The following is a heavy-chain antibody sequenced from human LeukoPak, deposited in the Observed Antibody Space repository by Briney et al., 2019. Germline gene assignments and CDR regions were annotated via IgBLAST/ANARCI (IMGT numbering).Heavy chain of an antibody. Sequence: GGSLRLSCAASGFTFSNNAMTWARQAPGEGLEWVSTITGSDDSTYYADSVKGRFTISRDYSKNTVFLQLNTLRAEDTAMYYCAKGPQLYSGYHPDYWGQGTLVTVSS. V-gene: IGHV3-23*01. CDR1: GFTFSNNA. J-gene: IGHJ4*02. CDR3: AKGPQLYSGYHPDY. D-gene: IGHD3-22*01. CDR2: ITGSDDST.